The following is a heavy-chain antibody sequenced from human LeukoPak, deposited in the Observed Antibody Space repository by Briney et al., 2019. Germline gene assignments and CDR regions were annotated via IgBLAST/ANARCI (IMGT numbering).Heavy chain of an antibody. D-gene: IGHD3-22*01. CDR3: ARAAYDNSGYLTL. CDR2: ISYDGSNK. Sequence: SGGSLRLSCAASGLTFSSYGMHWVRQAPGKGLEWVAVISYDGSNKYYADSVKGRFTISRDSPKNTLYLQMNSLRAEDTAVYYCARAAYDNSGYLTLWGQGTLVTVSS. V-gene: IGHV3-30*03. J-gene: IGHJ4*02. CDR1: GLTFSSYG.